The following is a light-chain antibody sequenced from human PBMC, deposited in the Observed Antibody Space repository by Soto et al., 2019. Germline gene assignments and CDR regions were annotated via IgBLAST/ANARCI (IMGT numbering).Light chain of an antibody. CDR3: QQYDTSPLT. CDR1: QSVSSSY. J-gene: IGKJ4*01. V-gene: IGKV3-20*01. Sequence: ATLSCRASQSVSSSYLAWYQQKPGQAPRLLIYGPSNRATGIPDRFSGSGSATDFTLTISRLEPEDFAVYYCQQYDTSPLTFGGGTKVDIK. CDR2: GPS.